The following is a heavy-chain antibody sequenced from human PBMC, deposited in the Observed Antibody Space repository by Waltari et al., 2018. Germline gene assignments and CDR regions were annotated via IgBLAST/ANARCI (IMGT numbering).Heavy chain of an antibody. V-gene: IGHV4-34*01. Sequence: QVQLQQWGAGLLKPSETLSLTCAVYGGSFSGSYWSWIRQPPGKGLEWIGEINHSGSTNYNPSLKSRVTISVDTSKTQFSLKLSSVTAADTAVYYCADLMTTSYYWGQGTLVTVSS. CDR2: INHSGST. D-gene: IGHD4-17*01. CDR1: GGSFSGSY. J-gene: IGHJ4*02. CDR3: ADLMTTSYY.